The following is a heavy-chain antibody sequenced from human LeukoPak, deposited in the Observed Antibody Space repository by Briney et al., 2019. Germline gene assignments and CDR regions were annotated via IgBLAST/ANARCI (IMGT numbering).Heavy chain of an antibody. CDR2: ISWNSGSI. CDR3: AKVGGSYGSFDY. D-gene: IGHD1-26*01. CDR1: GFTFDDYA. Sequence: GGSLRLSCAASGFTFDDYAMHWVRQAPGKGLEWDSGISWNSGSIGYADSVKGRFTISRDNAKNSLYLQMNSLRAEDTALYYCAKVGGSYGSFDYWGQGTLVTVSS. J-gene: IGHJ4*02. V-gene: IGHV3-9*01.